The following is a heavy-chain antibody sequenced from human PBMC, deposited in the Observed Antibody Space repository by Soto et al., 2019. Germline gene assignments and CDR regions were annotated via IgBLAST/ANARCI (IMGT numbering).Heavy chain of an antibody. V-gene: IGHV3-23*01. CDR3: AKDQHYDILTGYNWFDP. J-gene: IGHJ5*02. D-gene: IGHD3-9*01. Sequence: PGGSLRLSCAASGFTFSSYAMSWVRQAPGKGLEWVSAISGSGGSTYYADSVKGRFTISRDNSKNTLYLQMNSLRAEDTAVYYCAKDQHYDILTGYNWFDPWGQGTLVTVSS. CDR2: ISGSGGST. CDR1: GFTFSSYA.